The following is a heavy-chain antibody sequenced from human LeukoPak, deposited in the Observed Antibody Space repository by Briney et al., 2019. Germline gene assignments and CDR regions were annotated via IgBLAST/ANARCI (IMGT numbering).Heavy chain of an antibody. J-gene: IGHJ4*02. CDR3: AAGTAADF. Sequence: GGSLRLSCVVSGIPFSDYYMNWIRQAPGKGLEWISYISSSSSYTDYADSVKGRFTISRDNAKSALYLQLNSLRLEDTAVYYCAAGTAADFWGQGTLVTVSS. CDR2: ISSSSSYT. CDR1: GIPFSDYY. D-gene: IGHD6-13*01. V-gene: IGHV3-11*03.